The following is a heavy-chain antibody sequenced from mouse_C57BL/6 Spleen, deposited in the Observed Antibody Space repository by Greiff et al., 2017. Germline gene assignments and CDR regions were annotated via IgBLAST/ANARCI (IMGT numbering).Heavy chain of an antibody. CDR3: TRSYGSRGAD. CDR1: GYTFTDYE. CDR2: IDPETGGT. D-gene: IGHD1-1*01. V-gene: IGHV1-15*01. Sequence: QVQLQQSGAELVRPGASVTLSCKASGYTFTDYEMHWVKQTPVHGLEWIGAIDPETGGTAYNQKFKGKAILTADKSSSTAYMELRSLTSADSAVYYCTRSYGSRGADWGQGTLVTVSA. J-gene: IGHJ3*01.